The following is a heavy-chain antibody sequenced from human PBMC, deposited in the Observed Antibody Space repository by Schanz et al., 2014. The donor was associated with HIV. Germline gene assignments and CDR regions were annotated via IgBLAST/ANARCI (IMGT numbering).Heavy chain of an antibody. V-gene: IGHV1-18*01. Sequence: QVQLVQSGAEVKKPGASVKVSCKASGYTFTSYGISWVRQAPGQGLEWMGWISVYNGNTKYARKFQGRVTMTTDTSTSTAYMELRSLRSDDTAVYYCARSRYHQFLGYFDLWGQGSLVTVSS. CDR2: ISVYNGNT. J-gene: IGHJ4*02. D-gene: IGHD3-22*01. CDR1: GYTFTSYG. CDR3: ARSRYHQFLGYFDL.